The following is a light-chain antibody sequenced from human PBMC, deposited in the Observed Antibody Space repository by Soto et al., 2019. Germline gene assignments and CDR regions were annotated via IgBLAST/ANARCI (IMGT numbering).Light chain of an antibody. CDR3: QQYGSSPSWT. Sequence: DIVLTQSPGTLSLSPGERATLPCRASQRFSSSYLAWYQQKPGQAPRLLXXGAXSRATGIPDRFSGSGSGRDFTLTISRLEPEYFAVYYCQQYGSSPSWTFGQGTKVDIK. CDR1: QRFSSSY. J-gene: IGKJ1*01. CDR2: GAX. V-gene: IGKV3-20*01.